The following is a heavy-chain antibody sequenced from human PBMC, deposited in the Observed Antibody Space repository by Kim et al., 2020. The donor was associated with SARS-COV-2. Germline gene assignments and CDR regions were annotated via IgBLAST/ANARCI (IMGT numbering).Heavy chain of an antibody. CDR1: GYTFTSYD. J-gene: IGHJ5*02. CDR3: ARRIAGSGTTVDP. V-gene: IGHV1-8*01. Sequence: ASVKVSCKASGYTFTSYDINWVRQTTGQGLEWMGWMNPNSGNTGYAQKFQGRVTMTRNTSISTAYMELSSLRSEDTAVYYCARRIAGSGTTVDPWGQGSLVTVSS. D-gene: IGHD6-13*01. CDR2: MNPNSGNT.